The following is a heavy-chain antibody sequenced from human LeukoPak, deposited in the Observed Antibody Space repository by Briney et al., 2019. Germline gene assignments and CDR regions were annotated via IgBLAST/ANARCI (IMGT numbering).Heavy chain of an antibody. CDR3: TREYYYDRSGYCYEDY. D-gene: IGHD3-22*01. V-gene: IGHV3-49*03. J-gene: IGHJ4*02. Sequence: GGSLRLSRTASGFTFGDYAMSWFRPAPGKGREWVGFIRSKAYGRTTEYAASGKGIFTISRDDSKSIAYLQMNSLKTEDTAVYYCTREYYYDRSGYCYEDYWGQGTLVTVSS. CDR2: IRSKAYGRTT. CDR1: GFTFGDYA.